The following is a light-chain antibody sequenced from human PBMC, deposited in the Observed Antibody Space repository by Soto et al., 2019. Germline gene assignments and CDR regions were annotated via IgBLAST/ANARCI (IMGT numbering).Light chain of an antibody. Sequence: QAVVTQPPSVSGAPGQRVTISCTGSSSNIGAGYDVHWYQQLPGTAPKLLIYDNTNRPSGVPDRFSASKSGTSASLAITGLQAGDEADYCCHSYDSSLRGSVFGGGTKLTVL. J-gene: IGLJ2*01. CDR3: HSYDSSLRGSV. V-gene: IGLV1-40*01. CDR2: DNT. CDR1: SSNIGAGYD.